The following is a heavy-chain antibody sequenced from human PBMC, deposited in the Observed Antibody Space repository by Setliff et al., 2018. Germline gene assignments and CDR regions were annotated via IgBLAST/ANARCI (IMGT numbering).Heavy chain of an antibody. Sequence: LRLSCAASGFTFSSYWMSWVRQAPGKGLEWVANIKQDGSEEYYVDSVKGRFTISRDNAKNSLYLQMNSLRAEDTAVYYCAREQYYNFWSGYYGMDVWGQGTTVTVSS. J-gene: IGHJ6*02. CDR3: AREQYYNFWSGYYGMDV. V-gene: IGHV3-7*01. CDR2: IKQDGSEE. D-gene: IGHD3-3*01. CDR1: GFTFSSYW.